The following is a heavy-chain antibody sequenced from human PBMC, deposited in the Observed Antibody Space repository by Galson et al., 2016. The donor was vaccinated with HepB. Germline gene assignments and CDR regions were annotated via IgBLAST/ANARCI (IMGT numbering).Heavy chain of an antibody. V-gene: IGHV3-30*18. J-gene: IGHJ5*02. CDR3: AKSRHATPIGFIFNR. CDR2: ISDDGSSK. D-gene: IGHD2-21*02. CDR1: GFTFSSYG. Sequence: SLRLSCAVSGFTFSSYGMHWVRQAPGKGLEWVAVISDDGSSKYYVPSVKGRFSISRDNSKDMLYLQMASLRPEDTAVYYCAKSRHATPIGFIFNRWGQGTLVTVSS.